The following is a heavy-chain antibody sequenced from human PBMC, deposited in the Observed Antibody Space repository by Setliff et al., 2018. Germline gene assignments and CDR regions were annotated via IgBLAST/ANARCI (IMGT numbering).Heavy chain of an antibody. V-gene: IGHV3-15*01. CDR1: GFTFSNAW. CDR3: TGRTYGHQLGDY. CDR2: IRSKTDGGTI. J-gene: IGHJ4*02. D-gene: IGHD3-10*01. Sequence: PGGSLRLSCAVSGFTFSNAWMSWVRQAPGKGLEWVGRIRSKTDGGTIDYGAPVKGRFTISRDDSKNTLYLQMNSLKTEDTAVYYCTGRTYGHQLGDYWGQGTLVTVSS.